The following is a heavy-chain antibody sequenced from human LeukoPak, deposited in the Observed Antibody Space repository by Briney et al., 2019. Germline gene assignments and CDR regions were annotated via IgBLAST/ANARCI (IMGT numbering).Heavy chain of an antibody. D-gene: IGHD6-13*01. V-gene: IGHV4-61*01. Sequence: SETLSLTCSVSGASISSGSNYWNWIRQPPGKGLEWIGYIYYTGSTNYNPSLKSRVTMSVDTSKNQFSLNLRSVTPEDTAVYYCARNLIPEQLVLNFWGQGTLVTVSS. CDR1: GASISSGSNY. J-gene: IGHJ4*02. CDR3: ARNLIPEQLVLNF. CDR2: IYYTGST.